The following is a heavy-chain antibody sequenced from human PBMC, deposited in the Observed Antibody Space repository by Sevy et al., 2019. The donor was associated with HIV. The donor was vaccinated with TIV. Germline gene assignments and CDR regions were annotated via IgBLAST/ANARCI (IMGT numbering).Heavy chain of an antibody. CDR1: GFTFSTST. Sequence: GGSLRLSCAASGFTFSTSTMNWVRQAPGKGLEWVSLMTSSGSYILYADSVKGRFTISRGNAKNSVFLQMNSLRVEDTAVYYCVRDGWNYWGQGTLVTVSS. J-gene: IGHJ4*02. CDR3: VRDGWNY. D-gene: IGHD2-15*01. V-gene: IGHV3-21*01. CDR2: MTSSGSYI.